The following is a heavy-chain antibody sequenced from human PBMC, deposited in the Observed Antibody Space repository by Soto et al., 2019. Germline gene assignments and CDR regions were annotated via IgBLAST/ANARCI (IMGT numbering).Heavy chain of an antibody. Sequence: GASVKVSCKASGYTFTSYTIHWVRQAPGQRLEWMGWINAGNGNTKYSQKFQGRVTITRDTSASTAYMELSSLRSEDTAVYYCASEYYFDSSGYYYGMDVWGQGTTVTV. D-gene: IGHD3-22*01. CDR3: ASEYYFDSSGYYYGMDV. CDR2: INAGNGNT. CDR1: GYTFTSYT. J-gene: IGHJ6*02. V-gene: IGHV1-3*01.